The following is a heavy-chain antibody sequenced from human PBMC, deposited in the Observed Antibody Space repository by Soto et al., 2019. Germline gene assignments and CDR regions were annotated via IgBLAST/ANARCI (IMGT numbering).Heavy chain of an antibody. CDR2: IYYSGST. CDR1: GGSISSYY. D-gene: IGHD2-15*01. V-gene: IGHV4-59*08. J-gene: IGHJ4*02. Sequence: QVQLQESGPGLVKPSETLSLTCTVSGGSISSYYWSWIRQPPGKGLEWIGYIYYSGSTNYNPSLKSRVTISVDTSKNQFSRKLSSVTAADTAVYYCARGGVEMTFDYWGQGTLVTVSS. CDR3: ARGGVEMTFDY.